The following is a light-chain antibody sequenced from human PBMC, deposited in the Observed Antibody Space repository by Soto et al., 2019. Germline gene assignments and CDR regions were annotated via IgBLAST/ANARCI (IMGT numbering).Light chain of an antibody. CDR2: SNN. Sequence: QSVLTQPPSASGTPGRRVCISFSGSSSNIGSNTVNWYQQLPGTAPKLLIYSNNHRPSGVPDRFSGSKSGTSASLAISGLQSDDEADYYCAAWDDSLNGYVFATGTKVTVL. CDR1: SSNIGSNT. J-gene: IGLJ1*01. CDR3: AAWDDSLNGYV. V-gene: IGLV1-44*01.